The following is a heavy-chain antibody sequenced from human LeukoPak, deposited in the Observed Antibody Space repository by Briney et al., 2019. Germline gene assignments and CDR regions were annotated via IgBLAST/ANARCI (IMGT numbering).Heavy chain of an antibody. Sequence: QAGGSLRLSCAASGFTFSSYGMTWVRQAPGKGLEWVSIISGSGDTTYYADSVKGRFTISRDNSKNTLYLQMNSLRVDDTAVYYCAKEIDYDSSGYYSNFDYWGQGTLVTVSS. CDR3: AKEIDYDSSGYYSNFDY. CDR1: GFTFSSYG. V-gene: IGHV3-23*01. J-gene: IGHJ4*02. CDR2: ISGSGDTT. D-gene: IGHD3-22*01.